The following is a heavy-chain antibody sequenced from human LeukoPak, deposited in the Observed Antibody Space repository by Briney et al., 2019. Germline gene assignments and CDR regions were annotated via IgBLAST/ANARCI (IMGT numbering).Heavy chain of an antibody. V-gene: IGHV4-39*07. CDR3: AEEKAAGSGYYFTY. J-gene: IGHJ4*02. D-gene: IGHD3-22*01. Sequence: PSETLSLTCTVSGGSISSSSYYWGWIRQPPGKGLEWIGSIYYSGSTYYNPSLKSRVTISVDTSKNQFSLKLSSVTAADTAVYYCAEEKAAGSGYYFTYWGQGTLVTVSS. CDR1: GGSISSSSYY. CDR2: IYYSGST.